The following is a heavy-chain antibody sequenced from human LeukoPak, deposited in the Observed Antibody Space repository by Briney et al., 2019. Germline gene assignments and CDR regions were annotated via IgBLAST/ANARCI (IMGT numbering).Heavy chain of an antibody. CDR3: ARDQYGDGYPSGYFDY. Sequence: GASVKVSCKASGYTFTSYGISWVRQAPGQGLEWMGWISAYNGNTNYAQKLQGRVTMTTDTSTSTAYMELRSLRSDDTAVYYCARDQYGDGYPSGYFDYWGQGTLATVSS. CDR2: ISAYNGNT. CDR1: GYTFTSYG. V-gene: IGHV1-18*01. D-gene: IGHD5-24*01. J-gene: IGHJ4*02.